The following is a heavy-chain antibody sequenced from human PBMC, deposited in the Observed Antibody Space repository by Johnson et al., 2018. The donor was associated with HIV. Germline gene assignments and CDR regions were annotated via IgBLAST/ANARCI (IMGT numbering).Heavy chain of an antibody. V-gene: IGHV3-30-3*01. CDR2: LSYDGSNK. Sequence: QVQLVESGGGVVQPGRSLRISCAASGFTFSNYAMHWVRQAPGQGLEWVAVLSYDGSNKYYADSVKGRFTISRDNSKNTLSLQMNSLRAEDTAVYYCARPLRNPRDAFDIWGQGTMVTVSS. J-gene: IGHJ3*02. CDR3: ARPLRNPRDAFDI. CDR1: GFTFSNYA.